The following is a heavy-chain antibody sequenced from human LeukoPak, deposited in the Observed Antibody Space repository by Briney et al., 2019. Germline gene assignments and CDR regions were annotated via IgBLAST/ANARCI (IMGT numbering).Heavy chain of an antibody. J-gene: IGHJ4*02. Sequence: SETLSLTCTVSGGPISSSSYYWGWIRQPPGKGLEWIGSICYSGSTYYNPSLKSRVTISVDTSKNQFSLKLSSVTAADTAVYYCARALTYYAFWSGYYTSNFDYWGQGTLVTVSS. D-gene: IGHD3-3*01. CDR1: GGPISSSSYY. V-gene: IGHV4-39*07. CDR3: ARALTYYAFWSGYYTSNFDY. CDR2: ICYSGST.